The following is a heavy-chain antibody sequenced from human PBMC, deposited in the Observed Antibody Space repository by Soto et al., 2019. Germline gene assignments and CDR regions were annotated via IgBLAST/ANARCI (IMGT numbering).Heavy chain of an antibody. Sequence: GASVKVSCKASGYTFTSYAMHWVRQAPGQRLEWMGWINAGNGNTKYSQKFQGRVTITRDTSASTAYMELSSLRSEDTAVYYCARDGRVFGVVITPNCDYWGQGTLVTVSS. J-gene: IGHJ4*02. D-gene: IGHD3-3*01. V-gene: IGHV1-3*01. CDR2: INAGNGNT. CDR1: GYTFTSYA. CDR3: ARDGRVFGVVITPNCDY.